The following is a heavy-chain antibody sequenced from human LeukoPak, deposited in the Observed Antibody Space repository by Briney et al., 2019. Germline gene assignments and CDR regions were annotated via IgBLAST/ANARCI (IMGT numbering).Heavy chain of an antibody. CDR1: GFTFSSYA. CDR2: ISASGDST. D-gene: IGHD6-19*01. Sequence: GGSLRLSCAASGFTFSSYAMSWVRQVPGKGLEWVSGISASGDSTYYADSVKGRFTISRDNSKNTLYLQMNSLRAEDTAVYYCAKMPVSYSSGWSTFDYWGQGNLVTVPS. J-gene: IGHJ4*02. CDR3: AKMPVSYSSGWSTFDY. V-gene: IGHV3-23*01.